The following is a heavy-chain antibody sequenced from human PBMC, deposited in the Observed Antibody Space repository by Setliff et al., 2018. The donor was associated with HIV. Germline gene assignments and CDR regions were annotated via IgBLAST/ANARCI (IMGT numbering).Heavy chain of an antibody. CDR2: IKDDGSET. Sequence: GGSLRLSCTSSAFGSYWVSWVRQAPGKGLEWVAHIKDDGSETYYVDSVRGRFTISRDNAKNSVFLQMNSLRVDDTAIYYCAREGGGYDFTLYYYYYGLDVWGQGTTVTVS. CDR3: AREGGGYDFTLYYYYYGLDV. J-gene: IGHJ6*02. V-gene: IGHV3-7*01. D-gene: IGHD2-15*01. CDR1: AFGSYW.